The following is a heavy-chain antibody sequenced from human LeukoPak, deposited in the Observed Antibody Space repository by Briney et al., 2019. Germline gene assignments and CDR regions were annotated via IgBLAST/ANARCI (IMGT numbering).Heavy chain of an antibody. D-gene: IGHD4-23*01. CDR1: GGTFISYA. CDR2: IIPIFGTA. Sequence: ASVKVSCKASGGTFISYAISWVRQAPGQGLEWMGGIIPIFGTANYAQKFQGRVTITADESTSTAYMELSSLRSEDTAVYYCARPTVVTPYYYYGMDVWGQGTTVTVSS. V-gene: IGHV1-69*13. J-gene: IGHJ6*02. CDR3: ARPTVVTPYYYYGMDV.